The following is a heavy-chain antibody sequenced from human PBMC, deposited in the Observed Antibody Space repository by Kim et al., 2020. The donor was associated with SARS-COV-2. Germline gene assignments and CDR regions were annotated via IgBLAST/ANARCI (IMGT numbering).Heavy chain of an antibody. Sequence: SQTLSLTCAISGDSVSSNSGIWTWIRQSPSRGLEWLGRTYYTSKWINEYAVSLKSRVTINVDTSKNQFSLQVNSVTPEDTTVYYCARGKFFDYWGQGIL. CDR3: ARGKFFDY. J-gene: IGHJ4*02. CDR2: TYYTSKWIN. CDR1: GDSVSSNSGI. V-gene: IGHV6-1*01.